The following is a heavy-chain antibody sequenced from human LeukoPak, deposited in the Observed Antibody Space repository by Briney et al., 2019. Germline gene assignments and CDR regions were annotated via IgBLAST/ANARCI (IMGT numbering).Heavy chain of an antibody. J-gene: IGHJ4*02. Sequence: GGSLRLSCAASGFTFSNYWMHWVRQAPGKGLIWVSRINNDGSNAAYADSVKGRFTISRDNAKNTLYLQMNSLRAEDTAVYYCAMTTVGFDYWGQGALVTGSS. CDR1: GFTFSNYW. D-gene: IGHD4-23*01. V-gene: IGHV3-74*03. CDR2: INNDGSNA. CDR3: AMTTVGFDY.